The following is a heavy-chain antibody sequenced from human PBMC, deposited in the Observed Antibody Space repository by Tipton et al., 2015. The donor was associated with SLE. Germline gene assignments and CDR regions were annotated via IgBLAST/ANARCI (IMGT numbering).Heavy chain of an antibody. V-gene: IGHV3-23*01. J-gene: IGHJ6*03. D-gene: IGHD6-19*01. CDR3: AKERQGWYSYYYYMDV. CDR1: GFTFSSYA. CDR2: ISGSGGST. Sequence: SLRLSCAASGFTFSSYAMSWVRQAPGKGLEWVSAISGSGGSTYYADSVKGRFTISRDNSKNTLYLQMNSLRAEDTAVYYCAKERQGWYSYYYYMDVWGKGTTVTVSS.